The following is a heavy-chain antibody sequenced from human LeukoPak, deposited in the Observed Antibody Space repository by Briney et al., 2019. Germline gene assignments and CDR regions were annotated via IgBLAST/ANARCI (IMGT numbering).Heavy chain of an antibody. Sequence: RGALRLSCAASGFTFSSDAMSWVRQAPGKGVDGVSAISGSGGRTSYADSVKGRFTITRDNSKNTLSLQMNSLRAEGKAIYYCASMVGPGVDYCGQGTLVTASS. CDR2: ISGSGGRT. D-gene: IGHD1-26*01. V-gene: IGHV3-23*01. J-gene: IGHJ4*02. CDR1: GFTFSSDA. CDR3: ASMVGPGVDY.